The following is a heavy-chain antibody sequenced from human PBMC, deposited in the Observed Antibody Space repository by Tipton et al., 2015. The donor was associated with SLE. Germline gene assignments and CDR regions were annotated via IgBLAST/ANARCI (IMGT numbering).Heavy chain of an antibody. CDR1: GGSISSSSYY. D-gene: IGHD3-10*01. Sequence: TLSLTCTVSGGSISSSSYYWGWIRPPPGKGLECFGSIYNSGNNQYKPSLKSRVTMSVDASKNQFSLKLSSVTAADTAVYYCARRKVRITMVRGVIIEDAFDIWGQGTMVTVSS. CDR2: IYNSGNN. V-gene: IGHV4-39*01. J-gene: IGHJ3*02. CDR3: ARRKVRITMVRGVIIEDAFDI.